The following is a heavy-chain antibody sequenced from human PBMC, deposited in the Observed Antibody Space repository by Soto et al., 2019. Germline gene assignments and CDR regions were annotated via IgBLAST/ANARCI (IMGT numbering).Heavy chain of an antibody. J-gene: IGHJ4*02. D-gene: IGHD1-1*01. CDR1: GFAISRGYY. CDR2: IYPSASS. V-gene: IGHV4-38-2*02. Sequence: SETLSLTCNVSGFAISRGYYCSWVRQPPGKGLEWIGSIYPSASSYHNPSLESRLTLSIDTSKNQFTLKLASVTAADTALYYCAREKVGTTFFDNWGQGTQVTVSS. CDR3: AREKVGTTFFDN.